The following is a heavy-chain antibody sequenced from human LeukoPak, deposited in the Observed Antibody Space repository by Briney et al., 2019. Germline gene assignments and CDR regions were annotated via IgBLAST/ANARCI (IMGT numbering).Heavy chain of an antibody. D-gene: IGHD1-1*01. CDR2: IKSKTFGGTT. CDR1: GFTFSDAW. CDR3: TAPGDNEDFVRY. V-gene: IGHV3-15*01. Sequence: GGSLRLSCTASGFTFSDAWMSWVRQAPGKGLEWVGRIKSKTFGGTTDYAAPVKGRFTISKDDSYNTQYLQMNSLKTEDTAVYFCTAPGDNEDFVRYWGQGTLVTVSS. J-gene: IGHJ4*02.